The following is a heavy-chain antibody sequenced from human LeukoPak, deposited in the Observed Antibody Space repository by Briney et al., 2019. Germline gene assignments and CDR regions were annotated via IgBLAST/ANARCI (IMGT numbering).Heavy chain of an antibody. Sequence: ASVKVSCKASGYTFTNYDINWVRQATGQGFEWMGWMNPNSGNTGYAQKFQGRVTMTRNTSISTAYMELSSLRYEDTAVYYCATDYTDYSLDYWGQGTLVTVSS. CDR3: ATDYTDYSLDY. D-gene: IGHD4-11*01. CDR1: GYTFTNYD. CDR2: MNPNSGNT. V-gene: IGHV1-8*01. J-gene: IGHJ4*02.